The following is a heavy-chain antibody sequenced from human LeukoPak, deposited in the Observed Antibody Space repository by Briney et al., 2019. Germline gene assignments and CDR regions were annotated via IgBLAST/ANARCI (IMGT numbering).Heavy chain of an antibody. J-gene: IGHJ4*02. V-gene: IGHV3-7*01. CDR3: ARDSADNLD. Sequence: PGGSLRLSCAASGFTFSSYWMSWVRQAPGKGLEWVANIKEDGSEKNYVDSVKGRFTTSRDNAKNSLYLQMNSLRAEDTALYYCARDSADNLDWGRGTLVTVSS. CDR1: GFTFSSYW. CDR2: IKEDGSEK. D-gene: IGHD3-9*01.